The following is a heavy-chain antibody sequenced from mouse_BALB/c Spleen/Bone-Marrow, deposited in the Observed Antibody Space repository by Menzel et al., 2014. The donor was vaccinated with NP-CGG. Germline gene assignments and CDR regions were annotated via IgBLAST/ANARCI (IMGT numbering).Heavy chain of an antibody. Sequence: EVQLVESGGGLVKPGGSLKLSCAASGFTFSDYYMYWVRQTPEKRLEWVATISDGGSYTYYPDSVKGRFTISRDNAKNNLYLQMSSLKSEDTAMYYYARFYYYGSSYFDVWGAGTTVTVSS. CDR1: GFTFSDYY. J-gene: IGHJ1*01. CDR3: ARFYYYGSSYFDV. D-gene: IGHD1-1*01. CDR2: ISDGGSYT. V-gene: IGHV5-4*02.